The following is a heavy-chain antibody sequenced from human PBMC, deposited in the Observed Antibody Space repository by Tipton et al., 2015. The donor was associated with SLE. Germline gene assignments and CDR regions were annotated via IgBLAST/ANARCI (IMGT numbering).Heavy chain of an antibody. J-gene: IGHJ2*01. CDR3: ARSGHIVVVVLGYFDV. CDR2: TYHSGST. CDR1: GYSIRSGYY. D-gene: IGHD2-21*01. V-gene: IGHV4-38-2*02. Sequence: TLSLTCTVSGYSIRSGYYWGWIRQPPGKGLEWIGSTYHSGSTYYNPSLKSRVTISVDTSKNQFPLKLSSVTAADTAVYYCARSGHIVVVVLGYFDVWGRGTLVTVSS.